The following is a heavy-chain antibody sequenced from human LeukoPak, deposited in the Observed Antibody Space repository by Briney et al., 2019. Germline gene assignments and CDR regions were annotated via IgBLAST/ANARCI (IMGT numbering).Heavy chain of an antibody. D-gene: IGHD5-18*01. CDR1: GFTFSSYS. V-gene: IGHV3-21*01. CDR3: ARDFRIPRSDAFDI. J-gene: IGHJ3*02. CDR2: ISSSSSYI. Sequence: GGFLRLSCAASGFTFSSYSMNWVRQAPGKGLEWVSSISSSSSYIYYADSVKGRFTISRDNAKNSLYLQMNSLRAEDTAVYYCARDFRIPRSDAFDIWGQGTMVTVSS.